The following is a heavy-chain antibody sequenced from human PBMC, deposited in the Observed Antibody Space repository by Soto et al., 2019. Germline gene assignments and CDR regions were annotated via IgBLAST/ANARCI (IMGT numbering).Heavy chain of an antibody. J-gene: IGHJ4*02. D-gene: IGHD3-3*01. CDR1: GFSFRSSW. CDR3: ARTGTYYADFEY. Sequence: EVQLVESGGGLVQPGGSLTLSCAASGFSFRSSWMNWVRQSPERGLEWVSNINEDGSEKYYVDSVRGRFTISRDNARNSLFLHMDSLRADDTAIYYCARTGTYYADFEYWGQGTLVTVSS. CDR2: INEDGSEK. V-gene: IGHV3-7*03.